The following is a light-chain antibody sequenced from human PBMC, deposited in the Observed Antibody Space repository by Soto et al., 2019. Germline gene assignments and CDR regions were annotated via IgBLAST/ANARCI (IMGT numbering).Light chain of an antibody. CDR3: SSYTASITVV. V-gene: IGLV2-14*03. Sequence: QSALTQPASVSGSPGQSITISCTGTSSDVGGYNHVSWYQQHPGKAPKLMIYDVSTRPSGVSNRFSGSKSGITASLTISGFQAEDEADYYCSSYTASITVVFGGGTKVTVL. J-gene: IGLJ2*01. CDR2: DVS. CDR1: SSDVGGYNH.